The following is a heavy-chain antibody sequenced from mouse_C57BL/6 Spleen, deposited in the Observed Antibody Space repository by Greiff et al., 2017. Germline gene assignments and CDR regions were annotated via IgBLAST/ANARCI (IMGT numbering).Heavy chain of an antibody. CDR2: INPNNGGT. V-gene: IGHV1-22*01. CDR3: ARAPYWGFDY. D-gene: IGHD2-10*01. CDR1: GYTFTDYN. J-gene: IGHJ2*01. Sequence: VQLQQSGPELVKPGASVKMSCKASGYTFTDYNMHWVKQSHGKSLEWIGYINPNNGGTSYNQNFKGKATLTVNKSSSTAYMELRSLTSEGSAVYYCARAPYWGFDYWGQGTTLTVSS.